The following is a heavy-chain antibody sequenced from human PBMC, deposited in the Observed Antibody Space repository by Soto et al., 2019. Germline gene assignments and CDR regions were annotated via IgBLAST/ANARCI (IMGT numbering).Heavy chain of an antibody. Sequence: PSETLSLTCAVSGYSISSGYYWGWIRQPPGKGLEWIGSNYHSGSTYYNPSLKSRVTISVDTSKNQFSLKLSSVTAADTAVYYCARDPRPPGSYSSHYLYYCGQGTLVTVSS. V-gene: IGHV4-38-2*02. CDR3: ARDPRPPGSYSSHYLYY. J-gene: IGHJ4*02. CDR2: NYHSGST. D-gene: IGHD1-26*01. CDR1: GYSISSGYY.